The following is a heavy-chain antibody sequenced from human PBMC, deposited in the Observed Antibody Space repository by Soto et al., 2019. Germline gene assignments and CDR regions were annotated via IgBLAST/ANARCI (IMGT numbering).Heavy chain of an antibody. CDR2: IYDTGISGYTPST. Sequence: PSETLSLTCTVSGGSITSSYWSWIRRPPGKGLEWIAYIYDTGISGYTPSTSYNPSLKSRVTTSVDTSKSQFSLKLTSVTAADTAVYYCARGEDAFFYYGLDVWGQGITVTVS. CDR1: GGSITSSY. J-gene: IGHJ6*02. CDR3: ARGEDAFFYYGLDV. V-gene: IGHV4-59*01.